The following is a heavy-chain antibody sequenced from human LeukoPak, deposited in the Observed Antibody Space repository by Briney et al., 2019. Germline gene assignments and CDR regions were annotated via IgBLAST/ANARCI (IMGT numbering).Heavy chain of an antibody. CDR1: GYSISSGYC. V-gene: IGHV4-38-2*01. J-gene: IGHJ5*02. CDR2: IYHSGST. D-gene: IGHD2-2*01. CDR3: ARADCSSTSCYLSGGFDP. Sequence: SETLSLTCAVSGYSISSGYCWGWIRQPPGKGLEWIGSIYHSGSTYYNPSLKSRVTISVDTSKNQFSLKLSSVTAADTAVYYCARADCSSTSCYLSGGFDPWGQGTLVTVSS.